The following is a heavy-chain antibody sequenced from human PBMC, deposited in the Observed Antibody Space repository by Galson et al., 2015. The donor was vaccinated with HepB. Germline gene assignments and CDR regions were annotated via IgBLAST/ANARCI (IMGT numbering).Heavy chain of an antibody. D-gene: IGHD1-26*01. CDR3: AKEEWEWAFDI. J-gene: IGHJ3*02. V-gene: IGHV3-30*18. CDR2: ISYDGSNK. Sequence: AVISYDGSNKYYADSVKGRFTISRDNSKNTLYLQMNSLRAEDTAVYYCAKEEWEWAFDIWGQGTMVTVSS.